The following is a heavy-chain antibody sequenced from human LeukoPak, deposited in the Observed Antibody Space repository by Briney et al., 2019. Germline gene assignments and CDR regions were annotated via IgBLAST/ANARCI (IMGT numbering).Heavy chain of an antibody. Sequence: ASVKVSFKASGGTFSSYAISWERQAPGQGLEWMGGIIPIFGTANYAQKFQGRVTITADESTSTAYMELSSLRSEDTAVYYCANIVVVPAARGNYYYMDVWGKGTTVTVSS. CDR1: GGTFSSYA. CDR2: IIPIFGTA. CDR3: ANIVVVPAARGNYYYMDV. J-gene: IGHJ6*03. D-gene: IGHD2-2*01. V-gene: IGHV1-69*13.